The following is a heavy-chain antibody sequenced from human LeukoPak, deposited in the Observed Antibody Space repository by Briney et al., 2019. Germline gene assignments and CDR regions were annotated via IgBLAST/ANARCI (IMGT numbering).Heavy chain of an antibody. Sequence: SETLSLTCAVYGGSFSGYYWSWIRQPPGKGLEWIGEINHSGSTNYNPSLKSRVTISVDTSKNQFSLKLSSVTAEDTAVYYCARGWVSGLHFDSWGQGTLVTVSS. J-gene: IGHJ4*02. CDR2: INHSGST. CDR3: ARGWVSGLHFDS. V-gene: IGHV4-34*01. D-gene: IGHD5/OR15-5a*01. CDR1: GGSFSGYY.